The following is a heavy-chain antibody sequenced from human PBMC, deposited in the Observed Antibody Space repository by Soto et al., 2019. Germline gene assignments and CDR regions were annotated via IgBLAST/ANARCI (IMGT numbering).Heavy chain of an antibody. CDR2: IKSKTDGGTT. CDR1: GFTFSNAW. V-gene: IGHV3-15*07. D-gene: IGHD3-22*01. Sequence: GGSLRLSCAASGFTFSNAWMNWVRQAPGKGLEWVGRIKSKTDGGTTDYAAPVKGRFTISRDDSKNTLYLQMNSLKTEDTAVYYCTARKYYYDSSGSPGAFDYWGQGTLVTVSS. CDR3: TARKYYYDSSGSPGAFDY. J-gene: IGHJ4*02.